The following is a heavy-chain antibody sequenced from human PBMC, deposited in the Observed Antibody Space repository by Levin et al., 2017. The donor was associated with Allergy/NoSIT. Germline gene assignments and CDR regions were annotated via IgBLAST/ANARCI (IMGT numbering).Heavy chain of an antibody. J-gene: IGHJ6*03. CDR3: ARASTDGPYYYYMDV. Sequence: LSLTCAASGFTFSTYSMNWVRQAPGQGLEWISYISISSSPIYYADSVKGRFTISRDNAKKSLYLQMNSLRDEDTAVYYCARASTDGPYYYYMDVWGKGTTVTVSS. V-gene: IGHV3-48*02. CDR1: GFTFSTYS. CDR2: ISISSSPI. D-gene: IGHD5-24*01.